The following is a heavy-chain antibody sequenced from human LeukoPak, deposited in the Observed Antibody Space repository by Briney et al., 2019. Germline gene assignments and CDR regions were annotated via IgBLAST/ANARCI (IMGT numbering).Heavy chain of an antibody. D-gene: IGHD2-2*01. CDR2: IYYSGST. J-gene: IGHJ5*02. CDR1: GGSISSSSYY. V-gene: IGHV4-39*02. CDR3: AREGRAHRLLPVAMKESNWFDP. Sequence: PSETLSLTCTVSGGSISSSSYYWGWIRQPPGKGLEWIGSIYYSGSTYYNPSLKSRVTISVDTSKNQFSLKLSSVTAADTAVYYCAREGRAHRLLPVAMKESNWFDPWGQGTLVTVSS.